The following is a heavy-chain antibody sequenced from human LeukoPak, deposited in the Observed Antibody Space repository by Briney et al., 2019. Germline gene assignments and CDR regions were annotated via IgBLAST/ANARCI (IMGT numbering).Heavy chain of an antibody. CDR1: GFTFSSYS. D-gene: IGHD6-13*01. J-gene: IGHJ3*02. CDR3: ATSRGKYSSSSLEGI. V-gene: IGHV3-21*01. Sequence: PGGSLRLSCAASGFTFSSYSMNWVRQAPGKGLEWVSSISSSSSYIYYADSVKGRFTISRDNAKNSLYLQMNSLRAEDTAVYYCATSRGKYSSSSLEGIWGQGTMVTVPS. CDR2: ISSSSSYI.